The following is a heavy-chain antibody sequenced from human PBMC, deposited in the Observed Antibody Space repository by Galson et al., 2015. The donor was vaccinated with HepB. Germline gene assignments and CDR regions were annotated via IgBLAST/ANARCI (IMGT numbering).Heavy chain of an antibody. CDR1: GGSISSGGYY. J-gene: IGHJ6*04. V-gene: IGHV4-31*03. CDR2: IYYSGST. D-gene: IGHD2-2*01. CDR3: ARDCSSTSCYPRQMDV. Sequence: TLSLTCTVSGGSISSGGYYWSWIRQHPGKGLEWIGYIYYSGSTYYNPSLKSRVTISVDTSKNQFSLKLSSVTAADTAVYYCARDCSSTSCYPRQMDVWGKGTTVTVSS.